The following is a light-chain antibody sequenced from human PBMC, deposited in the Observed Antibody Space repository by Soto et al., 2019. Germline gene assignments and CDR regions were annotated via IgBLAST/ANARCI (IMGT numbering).Light chain of an antibody. Sequence: DLPMTQSPSSLSASVGDRVTITCQASQDISNYLNWYQQKPGKAAKLLIYDASNLETGVPSRFSGRGSGTDFTFTISSLQPEDIATYYCQQYDNLPITFGQGTRLEIK. J-gene: IGKJ5*01. CDR3: QQYDNLPIT. CDR1: QDISNY. V-gene: IGKV1-33*01. CDR2: DAS.